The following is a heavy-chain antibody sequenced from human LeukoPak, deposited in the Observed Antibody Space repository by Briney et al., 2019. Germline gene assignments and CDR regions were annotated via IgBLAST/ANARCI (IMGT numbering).Heavy chain of an antibody. V-gene: IGHV3-11*01. CDR1: GFTFSDHY. CDR3: ARDRQDYVWGSYRDY. D-gene: IGHD3-16*02. CDR2: ISSSGSTI. J-gene: IGHJ4*02. Sequence: GGSLRLSCAASGFTFSDHYMSWIRQAPGKGLEWVSYISSSGSTIYYADSVKGRFTISRDNAKNSLYLQMNSLRAEDTAVYYCARDRQDYVWGSYRDYWGQGTLVTVSS.